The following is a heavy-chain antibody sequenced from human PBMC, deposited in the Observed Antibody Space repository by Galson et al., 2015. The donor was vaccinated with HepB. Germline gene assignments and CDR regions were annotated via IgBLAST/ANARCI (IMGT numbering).Heavy chain of an antibody. J-gene: IGHJ4*02. Sequence: SVKVSCKVSGYTLTELSIHWVRQAPGKGLEWMGGFDPEDGETIYAQKFQGRVSMTGDTSTSTVYMDLYSLRSDDTAVYFCARVSLGSGTQVLDYWGQGTLVTVSS. CDR3: ARVSLGSGTQVLDY. D-gene: IGHD3-10*01. V-gene: IGHV1-24*01. CDR1: GYTLTELS. CDR2: FDPEDGET.